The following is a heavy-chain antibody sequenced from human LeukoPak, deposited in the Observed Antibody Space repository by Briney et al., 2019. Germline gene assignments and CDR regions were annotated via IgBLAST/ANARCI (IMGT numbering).Heavy chain of an antibody. V-gene: IGHV1-2*02. Sequence: ASVKVSCKASGFTFTGYYIHWVRQAPGQGLEWMGYINPHSCGTNSPQKFQGRVTMTTDTSISAVYMELSSLISDDTAMYYCVREGNEVLTKNFDSWGQGTLVTVSS. CDR3: VREGNEVLTKNFDS. CDR1: GFTFTGYY. J-gene: IGHJ4*02. CDR2: INPHSCGT. D-gene: IGHD4-23*01.